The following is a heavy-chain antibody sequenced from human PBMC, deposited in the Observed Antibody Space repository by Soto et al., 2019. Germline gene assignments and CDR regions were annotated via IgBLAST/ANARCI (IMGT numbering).Heavy chain of an antibody. D-gene: IGHD6-19*01. CDR1: GFTFSVYG. CDR2: VSYDGSIK. Sequence: QVQLVESGGGVVQPGRSLRLSCAASGFTFSVYGMHWVRQAPGKGLEWVALVSYDGSIKYYADSVKGRFTISRGNSKNTLYLQMNSLRVEDTAVYYCAKDGSHLAVAGTSPTSYFYGLAVWGQGTTVTVSS. CDR3: AKDGSHLAVAGTSPTSYFYGLAV. V-gene: IGHV3-30*18. J-gene: IGHJ6*02.